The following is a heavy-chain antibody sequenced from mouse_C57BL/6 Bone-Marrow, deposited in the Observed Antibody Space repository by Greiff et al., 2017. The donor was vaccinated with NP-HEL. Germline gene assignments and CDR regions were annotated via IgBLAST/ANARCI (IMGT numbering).Heavy chain of an antibody. CDR3: ARNYYGSSYDY. CDR1: GYSITSGYY. CDR2: ISYDGSN. V-gene: IGHV3-6*01. Sequence: EVKLVESGPGLVKPSQSLSLTCSVTGYSITSGYYWNWIRQFPGNKLEWMGYISYDGSNNYNPSLKNRISITRDTSKNQFFLKLNCVTTEDTATYYCARNYYGSSYDYWGQGTTLTVSS. D-gene: IGHD1-1*01. J-gene: IGHJ2*01.